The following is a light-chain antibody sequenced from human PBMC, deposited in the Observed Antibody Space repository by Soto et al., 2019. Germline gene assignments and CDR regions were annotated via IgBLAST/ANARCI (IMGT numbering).Light chain of an antibody. CDR1: SSDVGGYNY. J-gene: IGLJ2*01. V-gene: IGLV2-14*01. CDR3: SSYTRSSSLI. CDR2: EVS. Sequence: QSALTQPASVSGSPGQSITISCTGTSSDVGGYNYVSWYRQHPGKAPKLMIYEVSNRPSGVSNRFSGSKSGNTASLTISGLQAEDEADYYCSSYTRSSSLIFGGGTKLTVL.